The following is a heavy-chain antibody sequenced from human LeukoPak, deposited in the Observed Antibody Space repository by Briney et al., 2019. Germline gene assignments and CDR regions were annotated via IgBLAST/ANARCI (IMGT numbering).Heavy chain of an antibody. J-gene: IGHJ4*02. CDR2: ISGSGGST. V-gene: IGHV3-23*01. CDR3: ASPITMLRGDDFDY. Sequence: GGSLRLSCAASGFSFSSYAMSWVRQAPGKGLEWVSTISGSGGSTYYADSVKGRFTISRDNSKTTLYLQMNSLRAEDTAVYYCASPITMLRGDDFDYWGQGTLVTVSS. D-gene: IGHD3-10*01. CDR1: GFSFSSYA.